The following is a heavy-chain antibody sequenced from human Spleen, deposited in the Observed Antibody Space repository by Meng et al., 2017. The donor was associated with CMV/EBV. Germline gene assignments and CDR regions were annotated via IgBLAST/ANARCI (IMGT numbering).Heavy chain of an antibody. J-gene: IGHJ6*02. V-gene: IGHV3-21*01. Sequence: GESLKISCAASGFTFSSYSMIWVRQAPGKGLEWVSSISGSSSYIYYADSVKGRFTISRDNAKKLLYLQMNNLRAEDTAVYYCARGKCSSTSCLDMYYYYYGMDVWGQGTTVTVS. CDR3: ARGKCSSTSCLDMYYYYYGMDV. D-gene: IGHD2-2*01. CDR1: GFTFSSYS. CDR2: ISGSSSYI.